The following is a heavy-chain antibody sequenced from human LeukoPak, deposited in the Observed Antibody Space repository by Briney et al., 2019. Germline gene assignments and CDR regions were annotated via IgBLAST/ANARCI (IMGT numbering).Heavy chain of an antibody. CDR3: ARDRTMVRTDAFDI. CDR2: ISSSSSYI. J-gene: IGHJ3*02. CDR1: GFTFSSYS. V-gene: IGHV3-21*01. Sequence: PGGSLRLSCAASGFTFSSYSMNWVRQAPGKGLEWVSSISSSSSYIYYADSVKGRFTISRDNAKNSLYLQMNSLRAEDTAVYYCARDRTMVRTDAFDIWGQGTVVIVSS. D-gene: IGHD3-10*01.